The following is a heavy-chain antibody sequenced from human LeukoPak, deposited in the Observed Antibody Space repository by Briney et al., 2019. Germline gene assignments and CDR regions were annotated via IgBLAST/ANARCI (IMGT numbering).Heavy chain of an antibody. Sequence: SETLSLTCTVSGGSISSYYWSWIRQPPGKGLEWIGYIYYSGSTNYNPSLKSRVTISVDTSKNQFSLKLSSVTAADTAVYYCARGRPLLWFGESPDYWGQGTLVTVSS. CDR2: IYYSGST. J-gene: IGHJ4*02. CDR1: GGSISSYY. V-gene: IGHV4-59*12. D-gene: IGHD3-10*01. CDR3: ARGRPLLWFGESPDY.